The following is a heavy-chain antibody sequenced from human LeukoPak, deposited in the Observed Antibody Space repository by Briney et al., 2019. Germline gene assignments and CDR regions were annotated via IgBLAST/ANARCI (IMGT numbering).Heavy chain of an antibody. V-gene: IGHV4-39*07. CDR1: GGSISSRNYY. J-gene: IGHJ4*02. CDR2: CYYSGST. Sequence: PSETLSLTCTVSGGSISSRNYYWGWIRQPPGKGLEWIGTCYYSGSTYYNPSLKSRVTISVDTSKNQFFLKLSSVTAADTAVYYCARDLYDFWSGFVHWGQGTLVTVSS. CDR3: ARDLYDFWSGFVH. D-gene: IGHD3-3*01.